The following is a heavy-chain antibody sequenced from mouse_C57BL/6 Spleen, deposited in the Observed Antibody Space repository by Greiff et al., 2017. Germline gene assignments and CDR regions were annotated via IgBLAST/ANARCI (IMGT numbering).Heavy chain of an antibody. V-gene: IGHV1-82*01. CDR3: ASLISTVVAKDYAMDY. Sequence: VKLMESGPELVKPGASVKISCKASGYAFSSSWMNWVKQRPGKGLEWIGRIYPGDGDTNYNEKFKGKATLTADKSSSTAYMQLSSLTSEDSAVYFCASLISTVVAKDYAMDYWGQGTSVTVSS. D-gene: IGHD1-1*01. CDR2: IYPGDGDT. J-gene: IGHJ4*01. CDR1: GYAFSSSW.